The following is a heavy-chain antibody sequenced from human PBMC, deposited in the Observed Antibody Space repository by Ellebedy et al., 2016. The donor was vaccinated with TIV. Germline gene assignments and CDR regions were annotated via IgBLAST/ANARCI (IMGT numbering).Heavy chain of an antibody. J-gene: IGHJ4*02. CDR2: INAGNGNT. Sequence: ASVKVSCKASGYTFTSYAMHWVRQAPGQRLEWMGWINAGNGNTKYSQNFQGRVPITRDTSTSTVYMELSSLRSEDTAVYYCARSMIVVVTHAWVLDYWGQGTLVTVSS. D-gene: IGHD3-22*01. V-gene: IGHV1-3*01. CDR3: ARSMIVVVTHAWVLDY. CDR1: GYTFTSYA.